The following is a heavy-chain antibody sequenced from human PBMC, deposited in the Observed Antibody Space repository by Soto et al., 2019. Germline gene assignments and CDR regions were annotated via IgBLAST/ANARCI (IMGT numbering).Heavy chain of an antibody. Sequence: PGGSLGLSCAASGFTFGSYAMSWVRQAPGKGLEWVSAISGSGGSTYYADSVKGRFTISRDNSKNTLYLQMNSLRAEDTAVYYCAKDNPRYPAPIDYWGQGTLVTVSS. D-gene: IGHD2-2*01. CDR1: GFTFGSYA. CDR2: ISGSGGST. J-gene: IGHJ4*02. CDR3: AKDNPRYPAPIDY. V-gene: IGHV3-23*01.